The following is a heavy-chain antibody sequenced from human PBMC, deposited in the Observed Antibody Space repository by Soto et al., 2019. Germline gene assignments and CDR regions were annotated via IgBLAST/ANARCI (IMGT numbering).Heavy chain of an antibody. CDR1: GFTFSSYG. J-gene: IGHJ3*02. Sequence: GGSLRLSCAASGFTFSSYGMHWVRQAPGKGLEWVAVISYDGSNKYYADSVKGRFTISRDNSKNTLYLQMNSLRAEDTAVYYCAKELPGDDAFDIWGQGTMVTVSS. D-gene: IGHD7-27*01. CDR2: ISYDGSNK. CDR3: AKELPGDDAFDI. V-gene: IGHV3-30*18.